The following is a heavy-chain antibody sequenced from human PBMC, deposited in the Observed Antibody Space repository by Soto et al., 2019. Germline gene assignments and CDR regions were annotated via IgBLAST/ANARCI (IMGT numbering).Heavy chain of an antibody. J-gene: IGHJ6*02. D-gene: IGHD2-8*01. CDR3: ARERYCTNGVCYTSYYYYGMDV. CDR2: INHSGST. CDR1: GGSFSGYY. Sequence: PSETLSLTCAVYGGSFSGYYWSWIRQPPGKGLEWIGEINHSGSTNYNPSLKSRVTISVDTSKNQFSPKLSSVTAADTAVYYCARERYCTNGVCYTSYYYYGMDVWGQGTTVTVS. V-gene: IGHV4-34*01.